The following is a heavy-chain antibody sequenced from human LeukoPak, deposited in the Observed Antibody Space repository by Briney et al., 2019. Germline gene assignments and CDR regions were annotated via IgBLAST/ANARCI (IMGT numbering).Heavy chain of an antibody. V-gene: IGHV1-24*01. CDR3: ATVPQWEHRRFDP. CDR1: GYTLTELS. Sequence: ASVKVSCKVSGYTLTELSMHWVRQAPGKGLEWMGGFDPEDGETIYAQKFQGRVTVTEDTSTDTAYMELSSLRSEDTAVYYCATVPQWEHRRFDPWGQGTLVTVSS. CDR2: FDPEDGET. J-gene: IGHJ5*02. D-gene: IGHD1-26*01.